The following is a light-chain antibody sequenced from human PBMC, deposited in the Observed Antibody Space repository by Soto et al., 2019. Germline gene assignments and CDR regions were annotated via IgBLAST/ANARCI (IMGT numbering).Light chain of an antibody. CDR1: QTISGY. Sequence: DIQMTQSPSSLSASVGDRVTITCRASQTISGYLNWYQQKPGKAPELLIYAASYLGNGVPSRFSGSGSGTYVTLTISSLQPEDRATYYGQQSYTTPLTFGGGTKVETK. V-gene: IGKV1-39*01. CDR2: AAS. J-gene: IGKJ4*01. CDR3: QQSYTTPLT.